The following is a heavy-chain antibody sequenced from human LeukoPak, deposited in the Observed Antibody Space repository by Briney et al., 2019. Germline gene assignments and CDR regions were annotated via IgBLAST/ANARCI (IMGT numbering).Heavy chain of an antibody. CDR1: GFTFSSYA. V-gene: IGHV3-23*01. D-gene: IGHD2-21*02. J-gene: IGHJ4*02. Sequence: GGSLRLSCAASGFTFSSYAMGWVRQAPGKGLEWVSAISGSGGSTYYADSVKGRFTISRDNSKNTLYLQMNSLRAEDTAVYYCAKGPGEAYCGGDCYSPIDYWGQGTLVTVSS. CDR3: AKGPGEAYCGGDCYSPIDY. CDR2: ISGSGGST.